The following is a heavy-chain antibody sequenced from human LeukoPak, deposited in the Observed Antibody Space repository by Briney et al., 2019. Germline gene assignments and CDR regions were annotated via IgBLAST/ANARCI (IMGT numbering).Heavy chain of an antibody. V-gene: IGHV1-24*01. CDR3: ALAPLRRGSDSNGSVGY. CDR1: GYTLTELS. Sequence: ASEKVSCKVSGYTLTELSMHWVRQAPGKGLEWMGGFDPEDGETIYAQKFQGRVTMTEDTSTDTAYMELSSLRSEDTAVYYCALAPLRRGSDSNGSVGYWGQGTLVTVSS. J-gene: IGHJ4*02. CDR2: FDPEDGET. D-gene: IGHD6-25*01.